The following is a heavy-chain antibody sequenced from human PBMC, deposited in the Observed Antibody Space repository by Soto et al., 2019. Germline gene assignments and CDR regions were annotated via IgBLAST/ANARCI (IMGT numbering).Heavy chain of an antibody. CDR1: GGSISSSSYY. CDR3: ARQWYDSSGYPKSYFDY. J-gene: IGHJ4*02. D-gene: IGHD3-22*01. V-gene: IGHV4-39*01. CDR2: IYYSGST. Sequence: SETLSLTCTVSGGSISSSSYYWGWIRQPPGNGLEWIGSIYYSGSTYYNPSLKSRVTISVDTSKNQFSLKLSSVTAADTAVYYCARQWYDSSGYPKSYFDYWGQGTLVTVAS.